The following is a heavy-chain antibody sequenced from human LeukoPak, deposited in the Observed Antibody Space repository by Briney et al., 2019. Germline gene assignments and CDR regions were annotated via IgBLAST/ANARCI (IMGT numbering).Heavy chain of an antibody. J-gene: IGHJ4*02. D-gene: IGHD2-15*01. CDR1: GGSISNTYW. CDR3: ARVVAATSNVYFDY. V-gene: IGHV4-4*02. CDR2: INHSGST. Sequence: SETLSLTCVVSGGSISNTYWWTWVRQPPGKGLEWIGEINHSGSTNYNPSLKSRVTISVDTSKNQFSLKLSSVTAADTAVYYCARVVAATSNVYFDYWGQGTLVTVSS.